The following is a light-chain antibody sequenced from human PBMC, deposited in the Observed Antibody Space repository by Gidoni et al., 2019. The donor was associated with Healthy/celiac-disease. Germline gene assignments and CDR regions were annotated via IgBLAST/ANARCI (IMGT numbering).Light chain of an antibody. CDR3: QQYGSSSSLT. V-gene: IGKV3-20*01. Sequence: EIALTQSPGTLSLSPGERATLSCMASQSVSSSDLAWYQQKPRQAPSLLIYGADSRATGIPDRFSGSVSGRDFMLTISSLEPEDSAVSYCQQYGSSSSLTFGGGTKVEIK. CDR2: GAD. J-gene: IGKJ4*01. CDR1: QSVSSSD.